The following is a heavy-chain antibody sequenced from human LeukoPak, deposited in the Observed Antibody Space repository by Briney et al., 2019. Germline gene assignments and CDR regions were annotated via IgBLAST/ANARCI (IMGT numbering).Heavy chain of an antibody. D-gene: IGHD3-22*01. V-gene: IGHV1-69*04. CDR1: GGTFNSYA. CDR3: ARSSLSGNSSGLDY. CDR2: IIPILHIA. Sequence: SVKVSCKASGGTFNSYAISWVRQAPGQRLEWMGRIIPILHIANYAQKFQGRVTITADKSTSTAYMELSSLRSEDTAVYYCARSSLSGNSSGLDYWGQGTLVTVSS. J-gene: IGHJ4*02.